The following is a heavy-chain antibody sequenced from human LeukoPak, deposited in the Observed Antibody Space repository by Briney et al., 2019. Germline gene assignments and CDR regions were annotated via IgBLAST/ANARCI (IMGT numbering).Heavy chain of an antibody. V-gene: IGHV3-33*08. CDR2: IWYDGSNK. CDR3: ARELPDYFFDY. J-gene: IGHJ4*02. Sequence: PGGSLRLSCAASGFTFSSYAMHWVRQAPGKGLEWVAVIWYDGSNKYYADSVKGRFTISRDNSKNTLYLQMNSLRAEDTAVYYCARELPDYFFDYWGQGTLVTVSS. CDR1: GFTFSSYA. D-gene: IGHD4/OR15-4a*01.